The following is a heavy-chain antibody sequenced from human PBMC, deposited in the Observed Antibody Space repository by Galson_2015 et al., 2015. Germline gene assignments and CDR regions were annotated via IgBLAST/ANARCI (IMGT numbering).Heavy chain of an antibody. Sequence: SLRLSCAASGFTFSSYGMHWVRQAPGKGLEWVAVISYDGSNKYYADSVKGRFTISRDNSKNTLYLQMNSLRAEDTAVYYCAKISGGYHPPAAIYYYGMDVWGQGTTVTVSS. V-gene: IGHV3-30*18. CDR2: ISYDGSNK. CDR1: GFTFSSYG. CDR3: AKISGGYHPPAAIYYYGMDV. D-gene: IGHD3-22*01. J-gene: IGHJ6*02.